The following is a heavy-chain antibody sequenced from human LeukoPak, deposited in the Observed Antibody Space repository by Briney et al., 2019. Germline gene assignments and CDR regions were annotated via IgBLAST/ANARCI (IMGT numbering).Heavy chain of an antibody. CDR3: LGYYSVSPN. J-gene: IGHJ4*02. CDR2: ISSDGRTT. V-gene: IGHV3-74*03. D-gene: IGHD3-10*01. CDR1: GFTFSFYW. Sequence: QTGGSLRLSCAASGFTFSFYWMHWVRQAPGKGLVWVSRISSDGRTTPYADSVKGRFTISRDSAKNTLFLQMNGLRADDPAVYYWLGYYSVSPNWGQGSLVTV.